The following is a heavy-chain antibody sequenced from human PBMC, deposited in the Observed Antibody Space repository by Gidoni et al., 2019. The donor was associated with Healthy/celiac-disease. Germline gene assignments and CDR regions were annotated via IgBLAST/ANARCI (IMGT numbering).Heavy chain of an antibody. CDR2: ISYDGSNK. V-gene: IGHV3-30-3*01. D-gene: IGHD5-18*01. J-gene: IGHJ6*03. Sequence: QVQLVESGGGVVQPGRSLRLSCAASGFTFSSYAMHWVRQAPGKGLEWVAVISYDGSNKYYADSVKGRFTISRDNSKNTLYLQMNSLRAEDTAVYYCARDSLRVDTAMVEAGYYYYYYMDVWGKGTTVTVSS. CDR3: ARDSLRVDTAMVEAGYYYYYYMDV. CDR1: GFTFSSYA.